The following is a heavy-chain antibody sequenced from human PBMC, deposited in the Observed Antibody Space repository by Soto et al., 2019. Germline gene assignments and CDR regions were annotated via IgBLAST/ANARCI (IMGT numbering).Heavy chain of an antibody. D-gene: IGHD2-2*01. CDR3: AREDIVLGLAFYYYYYGMDV. J-gene: IGHJ6*02. Sequence: GGSLRLSCAASGFTFRSYAMHWVRQAPGKGLEWVAVISYDGSNKYYADSVKGRFTISRDNSKNTLYLQMNSLRAEDTAVYYCAREDIVLGLAFYYYYYGMDVWGQGTTVTVSS. V-gene: IGHV3-30-3*01. CDR2: ISYDGSNK. CDR1: GFTFRSYA.